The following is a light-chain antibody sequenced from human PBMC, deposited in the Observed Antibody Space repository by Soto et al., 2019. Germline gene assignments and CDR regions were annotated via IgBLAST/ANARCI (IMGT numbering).Light chain of an antibody. Sequence: QSALSQPASVSGSPGQSVTISCTGSSSDVGLYDYVSWYQQHPGKAPQLMIYAVSNRPSGVSNRFSDSKSGNTASLFISGLPAEDEADYYCSSYTSDSDYVFGYGTKVTVL. CDR2: AVS. V-gene: IGLV2-14*01. J-gene: IGLJ1*01. CDR1: SSDVGLYDY. CDR3: SSYTSDSDYV.